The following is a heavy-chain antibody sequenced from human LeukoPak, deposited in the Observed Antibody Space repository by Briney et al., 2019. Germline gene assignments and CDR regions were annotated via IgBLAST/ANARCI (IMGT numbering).Heavy chain of an antibody. CDR3: ARDSPFMVPGTGDAFDI. D-gene: IGHD6-19*01. CDR1: GYDFSTFG. V-gene: IGHV1-18*01. Sequence: ASVKVSCKASGYDFSTFGISWVRQAPGEGLEWMGWISAYHGKTNFPQRFQGRVTLTTEPSTSTAYMELRSLRSDDTAIYYCARDSPFMVPGTGDAFDIWGQGTMVSVSS. CDR2: ISAYHGKT. J-gene: IGHJ3*02.